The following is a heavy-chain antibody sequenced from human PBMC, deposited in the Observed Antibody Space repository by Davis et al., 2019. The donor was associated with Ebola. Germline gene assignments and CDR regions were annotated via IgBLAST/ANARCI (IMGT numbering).Heavy chain of an antibody. D-gene: IGHD3-3*01. CDR2: IYYSGST. J-gene: IGHJ4*02. CDR3: ARSPQVLRFLEWLFDY. CDR1: GGSFSGYY. Sequence: MPSEILSLTCAVYGGSFSGYYWSWIRQPPGKGLEWTGYIYYSGSTYYNPSLKSRVTISVDTSKNQFSLKLSSVTAADTAVYYCARSPQVLRFLEWLFDYWGQGTLVTVSS. V-gene: IGHV4-30-4*01.